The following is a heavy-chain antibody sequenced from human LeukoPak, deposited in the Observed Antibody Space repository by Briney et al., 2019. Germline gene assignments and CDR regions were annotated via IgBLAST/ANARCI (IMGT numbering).Heavy chain of an antibody. V-gene: IGHV3-48*04. CDR3: ARYSSRSGYYFDY. CDR1: GFTVSSYS. Sequence: GGSLRLSCAASGFTVSSYSMNWVRQASGKGLEWVSYISSSSTIYYADSVKGRFTISRDNAKNSLYLQMNSLRAEDTAVYYCARYSSRSGYYFDYWGQGTLVTVSS. D-gene: IGHD6-13*01. J-gene: IGHJ4*02. CDR2: ISSSSTI.